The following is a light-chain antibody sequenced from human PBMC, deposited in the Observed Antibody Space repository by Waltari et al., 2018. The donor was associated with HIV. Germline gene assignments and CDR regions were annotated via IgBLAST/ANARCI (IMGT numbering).Light chain of an antibody. CDR1: NLGDTL. Sequence: SYDLTQPSSVSVSPGQTVRITCSGDNLGDTLVCWYQQKPGQSPLLLIYADKKRPSGIPERFAASNSGNTATLAITETQTMDEADYYCQTWDNSAGVFGGGTKLTVL. J-gene: IGLJ2*01. CDR3: QTWDNSAGV. V-gene: IGLV3-1*01. CDR2: ADK.